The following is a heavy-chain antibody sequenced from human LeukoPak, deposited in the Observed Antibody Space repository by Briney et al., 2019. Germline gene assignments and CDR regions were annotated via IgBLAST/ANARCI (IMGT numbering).Heavy chain of an antibody. CDR2: FDPEDGET. Sequence: GASVKVSCKVSGYTLTELSMHWVRQAPGKGLEWMGGFDPEDGETIYAQKFQGRVTMTEDTSTDTAYMELSSLRSEDTAVYYCATVKLTGRYNWFDPWGQGTLVTVSS. D-gene: IGHD7-27*01. CDR1: GYTLTELS. V-gene: IGHV1-24*01. J-gene: IGHJ5*02. CDR3: ATVKLTGRYNWFDP.